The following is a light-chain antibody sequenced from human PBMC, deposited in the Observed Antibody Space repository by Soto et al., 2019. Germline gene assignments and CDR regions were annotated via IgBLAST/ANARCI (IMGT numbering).Light chain of an antibody. V-gene: IGKV2-28*01. CDR2: LGS. CDR1: QSLLHSNGYNY. J-gene: IGKJ1*01. Sequence: DIVLTQSPVSLPVTPGEPASISCRSSQSLLHSNGYNYLDWYLQKPGQSPQLLIYLGSNRASGVPDRFSGSGAGTDFTLKISRVEAEDVGVYYCMQAVQPWTFGHGTKVDI. CDR3: MQAVQPWT.